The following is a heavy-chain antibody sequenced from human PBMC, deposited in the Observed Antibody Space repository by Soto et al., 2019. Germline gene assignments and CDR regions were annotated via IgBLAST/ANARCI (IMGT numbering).Heavy chain of an antibody. CDR2: ISASSGTI. CDR3: AKVTIDRYVLSCFDP. Sequence: HPGGSLRLSCAASGFTFNKSLMTWVRQAPGKGLEWVSSISASSGTIYYADSVKGRFTISRDNSNNTLSLQLTSLRADDTAVYWCAKVTIDRYVLSCFDPWGKGTVGTGSS. CDR1: GFTFNKSL. D-gene: IGHD3-16*01. J-gene: IGHJ5*02. V-gene: IGHV3-23*01.